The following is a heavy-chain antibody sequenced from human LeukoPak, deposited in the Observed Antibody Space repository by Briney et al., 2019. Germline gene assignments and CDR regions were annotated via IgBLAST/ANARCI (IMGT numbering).Heavy chain of an antibody. CDR2: ISGSGGST. CDR3: AKGKWRGDAFDI. D-gene: IGHD1-26*01. Sequence: GGSLRLSCAASGFTFSSYAMSWVRQAPGKGLEWVSAISGSGGSTYYADSVKGRFTISRDNSKNTLYQQMNSLRAEDTAVYYCAKGKWRGDAFDIWGQGTMVTVSS. J-gene: IGHJ3*02. V-gene: IGHV3-23*01. CDR1: GFTFSSYA.